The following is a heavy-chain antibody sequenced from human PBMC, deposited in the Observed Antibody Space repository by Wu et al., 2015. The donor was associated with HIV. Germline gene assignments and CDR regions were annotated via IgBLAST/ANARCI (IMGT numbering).Heavy chain of an antibody. CDR3: ARDSSLVLVAAPPRH. J-gene: IGHJ4*02. D-gene: IGHD5-12*01. Sequence: QVQLVQSGAEVKKPGASVKVSCKASGYTFTSYGISWVRQAPGQGLEWMGWISAYNGNTNYAQKLQGRVTMTTDTSTSTAYIELRSLRSDDTAVYYCARDSSLVLVAAPPRHWGQGTLVTVSS. CDR1: GYTFTSYG. V-gene: IGHV1-18*01. CDR2: ISAYNGNT.